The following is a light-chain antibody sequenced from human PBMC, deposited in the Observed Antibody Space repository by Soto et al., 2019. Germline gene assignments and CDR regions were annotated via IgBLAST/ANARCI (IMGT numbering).Light chain of an antibody. CDR3: QTWGTGVV. J-gene: IGLJ2*01. CDR1: SGHSSYA. Sequence: QSVLTQSPSASASLGASVKLTCTLSSGHSSYAIAWHQQQPEKGPRYLMKLNSDGSHTKGDGIPDRFSGSSSGAERYLTISSLQSEDDADYYCQTWGTGVVFGGGTKLTVL. CDR2: LNSDGSH. V-gene: IGLV4-69*01.